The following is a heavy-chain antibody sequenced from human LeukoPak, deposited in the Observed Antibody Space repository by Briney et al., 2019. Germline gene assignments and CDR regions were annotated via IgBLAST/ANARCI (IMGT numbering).Heavy chain of an antibody. Sequence: PGGSLRLSCAASGFTFSSSSISWVRQAPGKGLEWVSAIGGRDGSTYYADSVKGRFTISRDNSKNTLYVQMNSLRAEDTAVYYCAKGHYYGSGSLDYWGQGTLVTVSS. J-gene: IGHJ4*02. CDR3: AKGHYYGSGSLDY. CDR1: GFTFSSSS. CDR2: IGGRDGST. D-gene: IGHD3-10*01. V-gene: IGHV3-23*01.